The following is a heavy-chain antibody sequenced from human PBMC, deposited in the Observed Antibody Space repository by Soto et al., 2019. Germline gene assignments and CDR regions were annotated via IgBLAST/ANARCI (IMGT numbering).Heavy chain of an antibody. D-gene: IGHD5-18*01. Sequence: QVQLQQWGAGLLKPSETLSLTCAVYGGSFSTYYWNWIRQPPGKGLEWIGEIRHSGSTNYTPSLKSRVTISVDTSKNQFSLKLSSMTAADTAVYYCARVKVDTTMAPYYYYPMDVLGQGTTVTVSS. CDR3: ARVKVDTTMAPYYYYPMDV. V-gene: IGHV4-34*01. J-gene: IGHJ6*02. CDR1: GGSFSTYY. CDR2: IRHSGST.